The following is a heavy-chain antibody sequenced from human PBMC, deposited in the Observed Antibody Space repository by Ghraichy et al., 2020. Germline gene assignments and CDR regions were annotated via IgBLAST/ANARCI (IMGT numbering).Heavy chain of an antibody. J-gene: IGHJ3*02. V-gene: IGHV4-31*03. CDR2: IYYSGST. CDR1: GGSISSGGYY. D-gene: IGHD4-23*01. Sequence: SETLSLTCTVSGGSISSGGYYWSWIRQHPGKGLEWIGYIYYSGSTYYNPSLKSRVTISVDTSKNQFSLKLSSVTAADTAVYYCASTLRGGNEDAFDIWGQGTMVTVSS. CDR3: ASTLRGGNEDAFDI.